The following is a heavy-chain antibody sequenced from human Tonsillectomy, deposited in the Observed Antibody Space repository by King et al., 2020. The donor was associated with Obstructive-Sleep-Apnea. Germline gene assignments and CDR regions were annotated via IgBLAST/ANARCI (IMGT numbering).Heavy chain of an antibody. V-gene: IGHV3-74*01. CDR2: INSDGSST. CDR3: AKEYCSSTSCYADY. CDR1: GFTFSSYW. Sequence: VQLVESGGGLVQPGGSLRLSCAASGFTFSSYWMHWVRQAPGKGLVWVSRINSDGSSTSYADSVKGRFTISIDNAKTTLYLQMNSLSAEDTAVYYCAKEYCSSTSCYADYWGQGTLVTVSS. J-gene: IGHJ4*02. D-gene: IGHD2-2*01.